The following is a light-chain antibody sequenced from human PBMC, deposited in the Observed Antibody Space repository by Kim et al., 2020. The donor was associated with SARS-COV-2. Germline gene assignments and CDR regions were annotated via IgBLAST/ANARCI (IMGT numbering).Light chain of an antibody. Sequence: GQSITISCTGTSNDVGGYNYASWYQQHPGKAPKLMIYDVSNRPSGVSNRFSGSKSGNTASLTISGLQAEDEADYYCSSYTSSSDVVFGGGTKLTVL. CDR1: SNDVGGYNY. J-gene: IGLJ2*01. CDR2: DVS. CDR3: SSYTSSSDVV. V-gene: IGLV2-14*03.